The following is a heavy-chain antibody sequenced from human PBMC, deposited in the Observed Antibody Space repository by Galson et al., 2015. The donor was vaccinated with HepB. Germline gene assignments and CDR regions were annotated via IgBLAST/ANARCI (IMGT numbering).Heavy chain of an antibody. CDR3: AKAGSSWSPHFDY. V-gene: IGHV3-30*18. J-gene: IGHJ4*02. CDR2: ISYDGSNK. Sequence: SLRLSCAASGFTFSSYGMHWVRQAPGKGLEWVAVISYDGSNKYYADSVKGRFTISRDNSKNTLYLQMNSLRAEDTAVYYCAKAGSSWSPHFDYWGQGTLVTVSS. CDR1: GFTFSSYG. D-gene: IGHD6-13*01.